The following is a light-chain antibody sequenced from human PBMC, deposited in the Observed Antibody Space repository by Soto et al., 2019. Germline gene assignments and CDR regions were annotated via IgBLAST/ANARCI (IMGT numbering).Light chain of an antibody. V-gene: IGLV1-40*01. CDR1: SSNIGARYD. Sequence: QSVLTQPPSVSGSPGQRVTISCTGSSSNIGARYDVHWYQQLPGTAPKLLIFDDSIRPSGVPDRFSASTSGTSAFLDITGLQAEDEADYYCQSYDTSLRGSVFGGGTKLTVL. CDR2: DDS. CDR3: QSYDTSLRGSV. J-gene: IGLJ3*02.